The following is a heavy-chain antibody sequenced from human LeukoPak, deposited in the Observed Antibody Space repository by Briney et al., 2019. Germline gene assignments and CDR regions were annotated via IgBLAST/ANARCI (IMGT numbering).Heavy chain of an antibody. CDR1: GGSISSSSYY. CDR3: ARDPKKWELLTPSGPYAFDI. J-gene: IGHJ3*02. CDR2: IYYSGST. D-gene: IGHD1-26*01. V-gene: IGHV4-39*02. Sequence: KPSETLSLTCTVSGGSISSSSYYWGWIRQPPGKGLEWIGSIYYSGSTYYNPSLKSRVTISVDTSKNQFSLRLSSVTAADTALYYCARDPKKWELLTPSGPYAFDIWGQGTMVTVSS.